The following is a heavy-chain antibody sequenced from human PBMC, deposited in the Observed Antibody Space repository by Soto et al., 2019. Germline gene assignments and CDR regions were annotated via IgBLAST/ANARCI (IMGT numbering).Heavy chain of an antibody. Sequence: PVGPLRHSCAASGFTFISYAMRWVRQAPGKGLEWVAVISYDGSNKYYADSVKGRFTISRDNSKNTLYLQMNSLRAEDTAVYYCARDKDYFDYWGQGTLVTVSS. CDR3: ARDKDYFDY. CDR2: ISYDGSNK. V-gene: IGHV3-30-3*01. J-gene: IGHJ4*02. CDR1: GFTFISYA.